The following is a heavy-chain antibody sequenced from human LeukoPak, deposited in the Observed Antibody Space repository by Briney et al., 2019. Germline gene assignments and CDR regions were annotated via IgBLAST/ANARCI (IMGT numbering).Heavy chain of an antibody. Sequence: SETLSLTCAVYGGSFSGYYWSWIRQPPGKGLEWIGEINHSGSTNYNPSLKRRVTISVDTSKNQFSRKLSSVTATDTAVYYCARGDVAYYYDSSGYYYPDYYYGMDVWGQGTTVTVSS. J-gene: IGHJ6*02. CDR1: GGSFSGYY. CDR3: ARGDVAYYYDSSGYYYPDYYYGMDV. D-gene: IGHD3-22*01. V-gene: IGHV4-34*01. CDR2: INHSGST.